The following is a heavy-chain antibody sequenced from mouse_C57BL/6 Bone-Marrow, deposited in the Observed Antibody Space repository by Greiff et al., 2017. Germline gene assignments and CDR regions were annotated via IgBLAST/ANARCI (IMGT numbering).Heavy chain of an antibody. CDR2: ISSGSSTI. CDR1: GFTFSDSG. J-gene: IGHJ2*01. V-gene: IGHV5-17*01. Sequence: EVQGVESGGGLVKPGGSLKISCAASGFTFSDSGMHWVRPAPEKGLEWVAYISSGSSTIYYADTVKGRFTISRDNAKNTRFLQMTSLRSEDTAMYYCARRLDYWGQGTTLTVSS. CDR3: ARRLDY.